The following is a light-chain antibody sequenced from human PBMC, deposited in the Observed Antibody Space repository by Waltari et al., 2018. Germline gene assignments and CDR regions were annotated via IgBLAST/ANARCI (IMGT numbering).Light chain of an antibody. CDR2: RND. Sequence: QSVLTQPPSASGTPGQRVTIPCSGSSSNTGSNYVHWCQQLPGMAPKLLIHRNDPRPSGVPDRFSASKSGASASLAINGLRAEDEADYYCAAWDDSLSGQLFGGGTKLTVL. CDR3: AAWDDSLSGQL. J-gene: IGLJ3*02. CDR1: SSNTGSNY. V-gene: IGLV1-47*01.